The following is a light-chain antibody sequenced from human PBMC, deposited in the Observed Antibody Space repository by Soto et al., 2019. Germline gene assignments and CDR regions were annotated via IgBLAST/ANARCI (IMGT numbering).Light chain of an antibody. J-gene: IGLJ2*01. V-gene: IGLV2-14*01. CDR2: EVS. Sequence: QSSLTQPASVSGSPGQSITISCTGTSSYVGDYNYVSWYQQHPGKAPKLMIYEVSHRLSGVSNRFSGSKSGYTASLTISGLQDEDEADYYCSSYISNSIVVFGGGTKLTVL. CDR3: SSYISNSIVV. CDR1: SSYVGDYNY.